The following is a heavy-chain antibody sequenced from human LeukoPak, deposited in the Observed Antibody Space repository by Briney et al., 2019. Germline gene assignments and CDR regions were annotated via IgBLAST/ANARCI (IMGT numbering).Heavy chain of an antibody. D-gene: IGHD6-19*01. CDR2: ISWNSGSI. J-gene: IGHJ6*02. V-gene: IGHV3-9*01. Sequence: GGSLRLSCAASGFTFDDYAMHWVRQAPGKGLEWVSGISWNSGSIGYADSVKGRFTISRDNAKNSLYLQMNSLRAEDTALYYCAKVKGSGWYGGYGMDVWGQGTTVTVSS. CDR1: GFTFDDYA. CDR3: AKVKGSGWYGGYGMDV.